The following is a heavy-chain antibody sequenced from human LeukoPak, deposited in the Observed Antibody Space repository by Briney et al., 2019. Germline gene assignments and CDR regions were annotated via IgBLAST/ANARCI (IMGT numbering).Heavy chain of an antibody. Sequence: SETLSLTCGVSVGPISSDYWSWIRQPPGKGLEWIGYMYYSGSTNYNPSLKSRVTISVDTSKNQFSLELSSVTAADTPLYCCASGAARYCNTGVCYTYEAPYFDYWGQGTVVTVSS. J-gene: IGHJ4*02. CDR3: ASGAARYCNTGVCYTYEAPYFDY. CDR2: MYYSGST. V-gene: IGHV4-59*01. CDR1: VGPISSDY. D-gene: IGHD2-8*01.